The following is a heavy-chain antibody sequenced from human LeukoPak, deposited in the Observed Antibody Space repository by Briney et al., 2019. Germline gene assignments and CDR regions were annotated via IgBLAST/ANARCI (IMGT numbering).Heavy chain of an antibody. V-gene: IGHV3-30-3*01. J-gene: IGHJ4*02. CDR2: ISYDGSNK. CDR1: GFTFSSYA. Sequence: GGSLRLSCAASGFTFSSYAMHWVRQAPGKGLEWVAVISYDGSNKYYADSVKGRFTISRDNSKNTLYLQMNSLRAEDTAVYYCARDGPLVVVTALYFDYWGQGTLATVSS. D-gene: IGHD2-21*02. CDR3: ARDGPLVVVTALYFDY.